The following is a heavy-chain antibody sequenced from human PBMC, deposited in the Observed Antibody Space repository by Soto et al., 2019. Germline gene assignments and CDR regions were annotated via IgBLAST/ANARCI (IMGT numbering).Heavy chain of an antibody. CDR3: AKDPQPVEASHRSSGPSEIDY. CDR2: ISYDGSNK. V-gene: IGHV3-30*18. D-gene: IGHD6-19*01. J-gene: IGHJ4*02. CDR1: GFTFSSYG. Sequence: QVQLVESGGGVVQPGRSLRLSCAASGFTFSSYGMHWVRQAPGKGLEWVAVISYDGSNKYYADSVKGRFTISRDNSKNTLYLQMNSLRAEDTAVYYCAKDPQPVEASHRSSGPSEIDYWGQGTLVTVSS.